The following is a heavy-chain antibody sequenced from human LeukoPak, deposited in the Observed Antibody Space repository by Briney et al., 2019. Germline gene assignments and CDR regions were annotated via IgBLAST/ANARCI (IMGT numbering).Heavy chain of an antibody. Sequence: SETLSLTCTVSGGSISDYYWSWIRQPPGKELECIGYIYYSGSTNYNPSLKSRVTISVDTSKNQFSLKLSSVTAADTAVYYCARSITAGNYGAPFAYWGQGTLATVSS. J-gene: IGHJ4*02. CDR1: GGSISDYY. V-gene: IGHV4-59*01. CDR2: IYYSGST. CDR3: ARSITAGNYGAPFAY. D-gene: IGHD1-7*01.